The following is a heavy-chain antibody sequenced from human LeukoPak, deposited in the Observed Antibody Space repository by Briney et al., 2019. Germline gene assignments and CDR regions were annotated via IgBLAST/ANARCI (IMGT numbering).Heavy chain of an antibody. Sequence: SETLSLTCTVSGGSTSSYYWSWIRQPPGKGLEWIGYIYYSGSTNYSPSLKSRVTISVDTSKNQFSLKLSSVTAADTAVYYCARGAAPGYYYGMDVWGQGTTVTVSS. V-gene: IGHV4-59*01. CDR3: ARGAAPGYYYGMDV. CDR2: IYYSGST. J-gene: IGHJ6*02. D-gene: IGHD6-6*01. CDR1: GGSTSSYY.